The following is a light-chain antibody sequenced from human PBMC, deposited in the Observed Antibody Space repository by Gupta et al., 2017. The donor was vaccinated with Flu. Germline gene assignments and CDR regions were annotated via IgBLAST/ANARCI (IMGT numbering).Light chain of an antibody. CDR1: KDISRA. CDR2: VAS. CDR3: QHLANVPIT. V-gene: IGKV1-12*01. Sequence: DRVTITCRASKDISRALAWYQQKPGKAPKVLIYVASILQTVVPSRLSGSGSGTEFTLTISGLQPEDLATDYCQHLANVPITFGQGTRLEIK. J-gene: IGKJ5*01.